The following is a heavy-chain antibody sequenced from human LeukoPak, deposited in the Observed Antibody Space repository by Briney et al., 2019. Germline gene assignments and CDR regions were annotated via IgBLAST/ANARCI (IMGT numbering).Heavy chain of an antibody. CDR2: IYYSGST. D-gene: IGHD3-10*01. Sequence: SETLSLTCAVSGGSISSYYWSWIRQPPGKGLEWIGYIYYSGSTNYNPSLKSRVTISVDTSKNQFSLKLSSVTAADTAVYYCARVGPGDAFDIWGRGTMVTVSS. CDR1: GGSISSYY. J-gene: IGHJ3*02. V-gene: IGHV4-59*01. CDR3: ARVGPGDAFDI.